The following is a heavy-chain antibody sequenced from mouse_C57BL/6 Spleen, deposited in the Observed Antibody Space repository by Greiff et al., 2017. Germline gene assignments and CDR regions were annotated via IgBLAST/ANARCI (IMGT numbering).Heavy chain of an antibody. CDR3: ARGGTWFAY. Sequence: EVQRVESGPELVKPGASVKIPCKASGYTFTDYNMDWVKQSHGKSLEWIGDINPNNGGTNYNQKFKGKATLTVDKSSSTAYMELRSLTSEDTAVYYCARGGTWFAYWGQGTLVTVSA. J-gene: IGHJ3*01. CDR1: GYTFTDYN. V-gene: IGHV1-18*01. CDR2: INPNNGGT.